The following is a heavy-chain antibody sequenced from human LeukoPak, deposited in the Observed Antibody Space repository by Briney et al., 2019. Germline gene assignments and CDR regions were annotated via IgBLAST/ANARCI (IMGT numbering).Heavy chain of an antibody. J-gene: IGHJ4*02. D-gene: IGHD3-22*01. CDR1: GFTFKTYA. V-gene: IGHV3-30*04. CDR3: ARGDYYDSSGYYTNTFDY. Sequence: PGGSLRLSCAASGFTFKTYAMHWVRQAPGKGLEWVVVISYDGSNKYYADSVKGRFTISRDNSKNTLYLQMNSLRAEDTAVYYCARGDYYDSSGYYTNTFDYWGQGTLVTVSS. CDR2: ISYDGSNK.